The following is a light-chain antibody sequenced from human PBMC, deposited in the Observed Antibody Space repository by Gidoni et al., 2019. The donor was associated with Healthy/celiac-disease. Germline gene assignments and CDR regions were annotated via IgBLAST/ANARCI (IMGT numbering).Light chain of an antibody. V-gene: IGKV1-39*01. CDR2: AAS. CDR3: QQSYSTPDT. CDR1: QSISSY. J-gene: IGKJ2*01. Sequence: DIQMTQSPSSLSASVGDRVTITCLASQSISSYLNWYQQKPGKAPKLLIYAASSLQSWVPSRFSGSGSGTDFSLTISSLQPEDFATYYCQQSYSTPDTFXQXTKLXIK.